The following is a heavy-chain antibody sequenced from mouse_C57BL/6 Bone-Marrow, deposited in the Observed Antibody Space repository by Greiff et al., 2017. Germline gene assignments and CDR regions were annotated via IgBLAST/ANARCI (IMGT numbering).Heavy chain of an antibody. CDR2: IWGVGST. D-gene: IGHD4-1*01. Sequence: VQGVESGPGLVAPSQSLSITCTVSGFSLTSYGVDWVRQSPGKGLEWLGVIWGVGSTNYNSALKSRLSISKDNSKSQVFLKMNSLQTDDTAMYYCATLFIGDYWDGFAYWGQGTLVTVSA. CDR3: ATLFIGDYWDGFAY. CDR1: GFSLTSYG. V-gene: IGHV2-6*01. J-gene: IGHJ3*01.